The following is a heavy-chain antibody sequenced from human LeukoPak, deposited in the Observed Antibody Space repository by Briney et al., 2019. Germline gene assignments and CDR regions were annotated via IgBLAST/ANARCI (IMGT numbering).Heavy chain of an antibody. CDR1: GGSFSGYY. CDR2: INHSGST. D-gene: IGHD4-17*01. J-gene: IGHJ5*02. V-gene: IGHV4-34*01. Sequence: SETLSLTYAVYGGSFSGYYWSWIRQPPGKGLEWIGEINHSGSTNYNPSLKSRVTISVDTSKNQFSLKLSSVTAADTAVYYCARGPIYGDYVLAWGQGTLVTVSS. CDR3: ARGPIYGDYVLA.